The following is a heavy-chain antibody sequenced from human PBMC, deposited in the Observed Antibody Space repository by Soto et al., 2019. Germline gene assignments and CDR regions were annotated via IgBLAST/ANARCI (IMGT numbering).Heavy chain of an antibody. J-gene: IGHJ4*02. CDR1: GGSISGRAYY. V-gene: IGHV4-61*08. Sequence: VQLQESGPGLVKPSETLSLTCSVSGGSISGRAYYWSWIRQPPGKGLEWIGYLSHSGSAKYNPSLKSRVTMSVDTSKNQCSLKLTSVTAADTAVYYCAREFNYDYWSGYSSQGYFDNWGQGSLVTVSS. D-gene: IGHD3-3*01. CDR3: AREFNYDYWSGYSSQGYFDN. CDR2: LSHSGSA.